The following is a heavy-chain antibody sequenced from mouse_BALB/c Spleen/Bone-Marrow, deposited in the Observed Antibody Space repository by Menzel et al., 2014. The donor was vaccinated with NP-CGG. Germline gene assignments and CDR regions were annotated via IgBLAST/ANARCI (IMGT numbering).Heavy chain of an antibody. CDR1: GYTFTDYA. CDR3: AREGPWFAF. V-gene: IGHV1S137*01. J-gene: IGHJ3*01. Sequence: VNLVESGAELVRPGVSVKISCKGSGYTFTDYAMHWVKQSHAKSLEWIGVIGTYYGDATYNQKFKTKATMTVDKSSSTAYMELARLTSEDSAIYYCAREGPWFAFWGQGTLVTVSA. CDR2: IGTYYGDA.